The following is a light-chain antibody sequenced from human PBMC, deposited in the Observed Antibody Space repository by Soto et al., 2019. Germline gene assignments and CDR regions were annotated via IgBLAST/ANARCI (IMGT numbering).Light chain of an antibody. Sequence: QSALTQPASVSGSPGQSITISCTGTSSDVGAYNRVSWYQQHSGKAPKLMIYEVSNRPSGVSNRFSGSKSGNTASLTISGLQAEYEADYYCLSYTTSSSYVFGTGTKVTVL. CDR3: LSYTTSSSYV. V-gene: IGLV2-14*01. CDR2: EVS. J-gene: IGLJ1*01. CDR1: SSDVGAYNR.